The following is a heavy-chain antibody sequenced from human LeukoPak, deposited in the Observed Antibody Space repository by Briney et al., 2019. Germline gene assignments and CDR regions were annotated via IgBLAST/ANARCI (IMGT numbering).Heavy chain of an antibody. V-gene: IGHV1-69*06. Sequence: SSVQVSCKASGGTLISYAISWVRQAPAQEVEWMGGIIPICGTANYAQKLQGGVTITADTSTNTASMELSTLSAEDTHIYYCARTNSPGQLRSMDVWGKGKTVTVSS. J-gene: IGHJ6*03. CDR2: IIPICGTA. D-gene: IGHD6-6*01. CDR1: GGTLISYA. CDR3: ARTNSPGQLRSMDV.